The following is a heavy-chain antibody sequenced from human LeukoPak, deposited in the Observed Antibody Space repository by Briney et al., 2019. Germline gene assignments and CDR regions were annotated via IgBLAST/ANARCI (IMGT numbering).Heavy chain of an antibody. J-gene: IGHJ4*02. Sequence: RASVKVSCKASGYTFTSYGISWVRQAPGQGLEWMGWISAYNGNTNYAQKLQGRVTMTTDTSTSTAYMELRSLRSDDTAVYYCARDQDTTFGVVTHYYWGQGTLVTVSS. D-gene: IGHD3-3*01. CDR3: ARDQDTTFGVVTHYY. V-gene: IGHV1-18*01. CDR2: ISAYNGNT. CDR1: GYTFTSYG.